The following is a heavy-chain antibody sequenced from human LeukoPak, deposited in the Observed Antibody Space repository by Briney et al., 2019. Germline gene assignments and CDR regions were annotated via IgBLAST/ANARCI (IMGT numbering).Heavy chain of an antibody. D-gene: IGHD2-2*01. CDR3: ARDRVVPAAELDY. CDR1: GFTFSSYG. V-gene: IGHV3-33*01. Sequence: PGGSLRLSCAASGFTFSSYGMHWVRQAPGKGLEWVAVIWYDGSNKYYADSVKGRFTISRDNSKNTLYLQMNSLRAEDTAVYYCARDRVVPAAELDYWGQGTLVTVSS. J-gene: IGHJ4*02. CDR2: IWYDGSNK.